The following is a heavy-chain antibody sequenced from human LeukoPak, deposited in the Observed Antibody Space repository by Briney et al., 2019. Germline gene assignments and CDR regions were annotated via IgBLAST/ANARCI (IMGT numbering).Heavy chain of an antibody. V-gene: IGHV4-39*07. J-gene: IGHJ2*01. D-gene: IGHD6-19*01. CDR3: ASNQWPNWYFDL. CDR2: IYYSGST. Sequence: SETLSLTCTVSGGSISSNGYHWGWIRQPPGKGLEWIGSIYYSGSTFYNPSLKSRVTISLDKSRNQFSLKLSSVTAADTAVYYCASNQWPNWYFDLWGRGTLVTVSS. CDR1: GGSISSNGYH.